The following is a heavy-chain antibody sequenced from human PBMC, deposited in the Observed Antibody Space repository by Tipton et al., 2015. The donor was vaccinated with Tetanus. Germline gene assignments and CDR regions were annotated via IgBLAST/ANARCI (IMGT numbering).Heavy chain of an antibody. CDR1: GFTFGDHG. J-gene: IGHJ6*02. CDR2: ISYDGSNK. CDR3: ARGARGEALWFGEFRGTYHYNGMDV. D-gene: IGHD3-10*01. V-gene: IGHV3-30*03. Sequence: SLRLSCAASGFTFGDHGMHWVRQAPGKGLEWVAVISYDGSNKYYADSVKGRFTISRDNSKNTLYLQMNSLRAEDTAVYYCARGARGEALWFGEFRGTYHYNGMDVWGQGTTVTVSS.